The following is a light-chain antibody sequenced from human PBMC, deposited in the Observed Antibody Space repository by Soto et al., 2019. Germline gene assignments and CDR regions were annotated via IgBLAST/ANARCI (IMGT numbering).Light chain of an antibody. CDR2: EVS. V-gene: IGLV2-14*01. Sequence: QSVLTHPASVSWSPGHSITISCTGTSSDVGGYNYVSWYQQHPGKAPKLMIYEVSNRPSGVSNRFSGSKSGNTASLTISGLQAEDEADYYCSSYTSSSNYVFGTGTKVTXL. J-gene: IGLJ1*01. CDR3: SSYTSSSNYV. CDR1: SSDVGGYNY.